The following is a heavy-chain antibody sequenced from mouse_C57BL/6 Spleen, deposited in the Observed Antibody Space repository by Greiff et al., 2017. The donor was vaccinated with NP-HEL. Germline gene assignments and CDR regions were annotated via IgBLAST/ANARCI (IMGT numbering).Heavy chain of an antibody. D-gene: IGHD1-1*01. CDR3: ARADFTTVVATPKAMDY. CDR1: GYTFTSYW. V-gene: IGHV1-7*01. CDR2: INPSSGYT. Sequence: QVQLQQSGAELAKPGASVKLSCKASGYTFTSYWMHWVKQRPGQGLEWIGYINPSSGYTKYNQKFKDKATLTADKSSSTAYMQLSSLTYEDSAVYYSARADFTTVVATPKAMDYWGQGTSVTVSS. J-gene: IGHJ4*01.